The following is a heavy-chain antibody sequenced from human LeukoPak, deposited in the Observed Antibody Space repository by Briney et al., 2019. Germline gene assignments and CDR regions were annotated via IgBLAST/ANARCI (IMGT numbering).Heavy chain of an antibody. J-gene: IGHJ5*02. CDR2: ISSSSSYI. Sequence: GGSLRLSCAASGFTFSSYSMNWVRQAPGKGLEWVSSISSSSSYIYYADSVKGRFTISRDNAKNSLYLQMNSQRAEDTAVYYCARAAQYCSSTSCFNWFDPWGQGTLVTVSS. CDR3: ARAAQYCSSTSCFNWFDP. D-gene: IGHD2-2*01. CDR1: GFTFSSYS. V-gene: IGHV3-21*01.